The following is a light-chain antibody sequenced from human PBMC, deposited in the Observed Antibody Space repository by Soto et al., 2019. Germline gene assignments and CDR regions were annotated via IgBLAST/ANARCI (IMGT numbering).Light chain of an antibody. CDR3: AACDDSLNGWV. V-gene: IGLV1-44*01. Sequence: QSVLTQPPSTSGTPGQRVTISCSGSRSNIGRSTVNWYQQLPGTAPKVLVYSTNQRPSGVPDRFSGSKSGTSASLAISGLQSEDEADYYCAACDDSLNGWVFGGGTKLTVL. J-gene: IGLJ3*02. CDR1: RSNIGRST. CDR2: STN.